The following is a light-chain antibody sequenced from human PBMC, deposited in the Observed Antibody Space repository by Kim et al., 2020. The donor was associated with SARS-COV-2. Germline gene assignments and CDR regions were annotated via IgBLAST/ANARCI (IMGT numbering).Light chain of an antibody. J-gene: IGLJ3*02. V-gene: IGLV3-21*01. CDR1: NIGSKS. CDR2: YDT. CDR3: QTWDTGIHV. Sequence: SYELTQPPSVSVAPGKTAGIPCGGYNIGSKSVHWYQQKPGQAPILVIYYDTDRTSGIPDRFSGSSSGAESYLTISSLQPEDEADYYCQTWDTGIHVFGGGTQLTVL.